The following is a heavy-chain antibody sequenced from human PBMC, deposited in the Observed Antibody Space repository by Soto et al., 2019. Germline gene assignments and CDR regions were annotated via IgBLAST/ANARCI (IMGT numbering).Heavy chain of an antibody. Sequence: PSETLSLTRTVSGASITSYYWSWIRQPAGQGLEWIGRIYSSGTTNYNPSLNSRVTMSVDTSKNQFSLKLSSVTAADTAVYYCARGPYCGGDCYFDSWGQGTLVTVS. CDR1: GASITSYY. D-gene: IGHD2-21*02. V-gene: IGHV4-4*07. CDR3: ARGPYCGGDCYFDS. J-gene: IGHJ4*02. CDR2: IYSSGTT.